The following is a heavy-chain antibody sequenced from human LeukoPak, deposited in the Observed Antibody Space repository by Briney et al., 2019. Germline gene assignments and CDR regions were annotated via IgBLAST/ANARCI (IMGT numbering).Heavy chain of an antibody. CDR1: GGSISSYY. V-gene: IGHV4-59*08. J-gene: IGHJ4*02. Sequence: SETLSLTCTVSGGSISSYYWSWIRQPPGKGLEWIGYIYYSGSTNYSPSLKSRLTISVDTSKNQFSLKLSSVTAADTAIYYCARHGGFTPPDYWGQGTLVAVSS. CDR2: IYYSGST. CDR3: ARHGGFTPPDY.